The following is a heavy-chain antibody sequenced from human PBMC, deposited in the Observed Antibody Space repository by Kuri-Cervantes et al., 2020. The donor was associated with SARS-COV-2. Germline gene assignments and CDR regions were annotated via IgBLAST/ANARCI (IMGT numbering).Heavy chain of an antibody. D-gene: IGHD3-3*01. CDR2: ISSTSTYI. CDR1: GFTFSSYS. Sequence: GESLKISCTASGFTFSSYSMNWVRQAPGKGLGWVSAISSTSTYINYVDSVKGRFTISRDDAKNSLYLQMSSLRAEDTAVYYCARRNDFWSGAYFDYWGQGTLVTVSS. V-gene: IGHV3-21*01. CDR3: ARRNDFWSGAYFDY. J-gene: IGHJ4*02.